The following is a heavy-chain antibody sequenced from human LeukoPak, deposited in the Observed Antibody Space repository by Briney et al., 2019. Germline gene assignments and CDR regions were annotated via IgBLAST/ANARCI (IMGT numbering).Heavy chain of an antibody. J-gene: IGHJ4*02. Sequence: GGSPRLSCAASGFTFSSYAMSWVRQAPGKGLEWVSAISGSGGSTYYADSVKGRFTISRDNSKNTLYLQMNSLRAEDTAVYYCAKDRPLSIVVVVAADRTGPTVKPYWGQGTLLTVSS. D-gene: IGHD2-15*01. CDR1: GFTFSSYA. CDR2: ISGSGGST. CDR3: AKDRPLSIVVVVAADRTGPTVKPY. V-gene: IGHV3-23*01.